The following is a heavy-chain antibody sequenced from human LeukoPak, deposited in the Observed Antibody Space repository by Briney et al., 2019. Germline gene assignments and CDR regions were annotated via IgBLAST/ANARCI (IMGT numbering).Heavy chain of an antibody. Sequence: SETLSLTCTVSGGSISSYYWSWIRQSPGKGLDWIGYIYYSGSTKYNPSLKSRVTISVDTSKNQFSLKLSSVTAADTAVYYCARSYYGSGRYGPQFDYWGQGTLVTVSS. J-gene: IGHJ4*02. CDR1: GGSISSYY. CDR2: IYYSGST. CDR3: ARSYYGSGRYGPQFDY. V-gene: IGHV4-59*01. D-gene: IGHD3-10*01.